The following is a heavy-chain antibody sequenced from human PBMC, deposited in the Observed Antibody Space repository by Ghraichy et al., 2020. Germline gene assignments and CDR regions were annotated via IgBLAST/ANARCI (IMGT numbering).Heavy chain of an antibody. Sequence: ASVKVSCKASGYTFTGYYMHWVRQAPGQGLEWMGWINPNSGGTNYAQKFQGRVTMTRDTSISTAYMELSRLRSDDTAVYYCARLPITIFGVVIRGFDPWGQGTLVTVSS. CDR2: INPNSGGT. CDR1: GYTFTGYY. CDR3: ARLPITIFGVVIRGFDP. V-gene: IGHV1-2*02. D-gene: IGHD3-3*01. J-gene: IGHJ5*02.